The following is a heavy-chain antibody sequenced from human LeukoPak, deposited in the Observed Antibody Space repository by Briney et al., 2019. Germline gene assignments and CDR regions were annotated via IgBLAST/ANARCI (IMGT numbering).Heavy chain of an antibody. Sequence: ASVKVSCKASGGTFSSYAISWVRQAPGQGLEWMGIINPSGGSTSYAQRFQGRVTMTRDTSTSTVHMELSSLRSEDTAVYYCARVRLSYYYDSSNYYAEEDYYYYGMDVWGQGTTVTVSS. CDR2: INPSGGST. CDR3: ARVRLSYYYDSSNYYAEEDYYYYGMDV. CDR1: GGTFSSYA. D-gene: IGHD3-22*01. V-gene: IGHV1-46*01. J-gene: IGHJ6*02.